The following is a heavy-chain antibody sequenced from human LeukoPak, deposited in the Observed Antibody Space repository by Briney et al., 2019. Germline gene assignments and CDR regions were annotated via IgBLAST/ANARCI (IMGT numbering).Heavy chain of an antibody. CDR2: IYWDEDK. CDR1: GFSLSTSGVG. V-gene: IGHV2-5*02. D-gene: IGHD4-17*01. J-gene: IGHJ4*02. CDR3: AHTTLTTSFDY. Sequence: SGPTLANPTQTLTLTCTFSGFSLSTSGVGVGWIRQPPGKALEWLAIIYWDEDKRYSPSLKSRLAITKDTSKNQVVLTMTNMHPVDTATYYCAHTTLTTSFDYWGEGTLVTVSS.